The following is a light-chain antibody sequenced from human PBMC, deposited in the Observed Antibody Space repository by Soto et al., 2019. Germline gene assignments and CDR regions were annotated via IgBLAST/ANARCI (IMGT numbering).Light chain of an antibody. V-gene: IGKV3-15*01. CDR3: QQYNNWPLFT. CDR2: GAS. J-gene: IGKJ3*01. CDR1: QSVSST. Sequence: EIVMTQSPATLSVSPGERATLSCRASQSVSSTLAWYQQKPGQAPRLLIYGASTRATGIPARFSGSGSGTEFTLNISSLQSEDFAVYYCQQYNNWPLFTFGPGTKVDIK.